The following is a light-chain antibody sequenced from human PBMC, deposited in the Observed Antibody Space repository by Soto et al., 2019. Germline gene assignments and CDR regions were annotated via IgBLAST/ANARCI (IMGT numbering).Light chain of an antibody. CDR1: SSDVGGYNY. Sequence: QAASVSGSPGQSITISCTGTSSDVGGYNYVSWYQQRPGKAPKFMIYEVTNRPSGVSNRFSGSKSGNTASLTISGLQAEDEADYYCASYTSRGTRVFGTGTKLTVL. CDR2: EVT. J-gene: IGLJ1*01. V-gene: IGLV2-14*01. CDR3: ASYTSRGTRV.